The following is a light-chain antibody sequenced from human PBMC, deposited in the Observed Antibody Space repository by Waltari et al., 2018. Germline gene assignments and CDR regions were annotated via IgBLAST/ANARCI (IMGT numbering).Light chain of an antibody. Sequence: QSALTQPASVSGSPGQSITIPCTGTSSDVGAYNYVSWYQHHQGKAPKIMIYQVSNRPSGVSNRLPGSKSGNPASLTISGLQAEDEGDYYCSSYTTSGTFVFGGGTKLTVL. J-gene: IGLJ2*01. V-gene: IGLV2-14*01. CDR2: QVS. CDR3: SSYTTSGTFV. CDR1: SSDVGAYNY.